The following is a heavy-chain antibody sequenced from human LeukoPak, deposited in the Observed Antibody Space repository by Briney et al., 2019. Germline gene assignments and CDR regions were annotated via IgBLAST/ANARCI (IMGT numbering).Heavy chain of an antibody. V-gene: IGHV4-39*02. CDR1: GGSISSSSYY. CDR3: AKETSVWFGEPYLDY. J-gene: IGHJ4*02. D-gene: IGHD3-10*01. Sequence: PSETLSLTCTVSGGSISSSSYYWGWIRQPPGKGLEWIGSIYYSGSTYYNPSLKSRVTVSVDTSKNQFSLKLSSVTAADTAVYYCAKETSVWFGEPYLDYWGQGTLVTVSS. CDR2: IYYSGST.